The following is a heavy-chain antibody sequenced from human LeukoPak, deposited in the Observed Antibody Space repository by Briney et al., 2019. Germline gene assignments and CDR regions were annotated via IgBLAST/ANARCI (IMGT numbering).Heavy chain of an antibody. CDR2: IYYTGST. CDR3: ARMTTVTTGIDY. D-gene: IGHD4-17*01. CDR1: GGSISSYY. J-gene: IGHJ4*02. V-gene: IGHV4-59*01. Sequence: SETLSLTCTVSGGSISSYYWSWIRQPPGKGLECIGHIYYTGSTNYNPSLKSRVTISVDTSKNQFSLKLSSVTAADTAVYYCARMTTVTTGIDYWGQGTLVTVSS.